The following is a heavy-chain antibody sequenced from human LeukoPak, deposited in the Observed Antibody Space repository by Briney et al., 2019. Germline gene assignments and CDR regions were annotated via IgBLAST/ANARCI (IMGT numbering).Heavy chain of an antibody. CDR1: GFTFSDYY. V-gene: IGHV3-11*01. CDR2: ISSSGSTI. J-gene: IGHJ4*02. Sequence: GGSLRLSCAASGFTFSDYYMSWIRQAPGKGLEWVSYISSSGSTIYYADSVKGRFTISRDNAKNSLYLQMNSLRAEDTAVYYCARALLVWKSLRPNYFDYWGQGTWSPSPQ. D-gene: IGHD4-17*01. CDR3: ARALLVWKSLRPNYFDY.